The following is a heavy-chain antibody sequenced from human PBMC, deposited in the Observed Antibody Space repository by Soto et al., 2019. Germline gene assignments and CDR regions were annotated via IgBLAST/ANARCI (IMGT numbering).Heavy chain of an antibody. CDR3: ARVGAYCTNGVCYTAGAFDI. Sequence: VASVKVSCKASGGTFSSYAISWVRQAPGQGLEWMGGIIPIFGTANYAQKFQGRVTITADESTSTAYMELSSLRSEDTAVYYCARVGAYCTNGVCYTAGAFDIWGQGTMVTVSS. CDR2: IIPIFGTA. D-gene: IGHD2-8*01. CDR1: GGTFSSYA. J-gene: IGHJ3*02. V-gene: IGHV1-69*13.